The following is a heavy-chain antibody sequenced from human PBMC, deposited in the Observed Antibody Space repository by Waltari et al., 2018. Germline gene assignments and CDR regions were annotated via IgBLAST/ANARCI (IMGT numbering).Heavy chain of an antibody. CDR3: ARDWNWGFDY. Sequence: EVQLVESGGGLVQPGGSLRLPCAASGFRFGNNWMSWVRQAPGKGLEWVANMKEYGTQKYYVDSVRGRFTISRDNTKNTLYLQMNSLRVEDTAVYYCARDWNWGFDYWGQGTLVTVSS. J-gene: IGHJ4*02. CDR2: MKEYGTQK. CDR1: GFRFGNNW. D-gene: IGHD7-27*01. V-gene: IGHV3-7*01.